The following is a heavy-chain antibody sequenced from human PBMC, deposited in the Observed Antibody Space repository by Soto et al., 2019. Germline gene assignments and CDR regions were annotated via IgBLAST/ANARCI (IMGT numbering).Heavy chain of an antibody. D-gene: IGHD2-8*01. CDR1: GGSFKGYY. CDR2: INHSGST. CDR3: ARGTELYPDY. V-gene: IGHV4-34*01. J-gene: IGHJ4*02. Sequence: PSETMSLTSAVYGGSFKGYYWGWIGQPPGKGQEWIGEINHSGSTNYNPSLKSRATITVHTSKNQYSLKLSSVTAADTAVYYGARGTELYPDYLGQGTLVTVSS.